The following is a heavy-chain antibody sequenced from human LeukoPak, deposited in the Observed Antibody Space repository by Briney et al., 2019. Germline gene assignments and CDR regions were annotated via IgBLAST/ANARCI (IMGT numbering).Heavy chain of an antibody. CDR1: GFAFGTCA. CDR3: ARLVESQPYYFDY. J-gene: IGHJ4*02. D-gene: IGHD2-2*01. V-gene: IGHV4-59*08. CDR2: IYYSGST. Sequence: GSLPLSCVDSGFAFGTCAMSWVRQAPGQGLEWIGYIYYSGSTNYNPSLKSRVTISVDTSKNQFSLKLNSVTAADTAVYYCARLVESQPYYFDYWGQGTLVTVSS.